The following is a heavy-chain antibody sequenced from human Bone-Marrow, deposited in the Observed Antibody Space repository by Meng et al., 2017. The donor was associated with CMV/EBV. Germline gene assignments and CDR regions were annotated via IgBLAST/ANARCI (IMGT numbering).Heavy chain of an antibody. CDR1: GFTFGDHS. D-gene: IGHD3-3*01. CDR2: ISSSGSTI. Sequence: GESLKISCITSGFTFGDHSLTWVRQAPGKGLEWVSYISSSGSTIYYADSVKGRFTISRDNAKNSLYLQMNSLRAEDTAVYYCARSDVLRFLDRHADVWGQGTTVTVSS. CDR3: ARSDVLRFLDRHADV. J-gene: IGHJ6*02. V-gene: IGHV3-11*04.